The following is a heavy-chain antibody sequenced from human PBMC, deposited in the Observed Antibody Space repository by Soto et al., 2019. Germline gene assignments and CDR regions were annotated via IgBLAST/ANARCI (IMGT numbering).Heavy chain of an antibody. CDR1: GFTFSSYA. J-gene: IGHJ4*02. CDR2: ISGSGGST. V-gene: IGHV3-23*01. CDR3: AKGSEMGDILTGYYYYFDY. Sequence: GGSLRLSCAASGFTFSSYAMSWVRQAPGKGLEWVSAISGSGGSTYYADSVKGRFTISRDNSKNTLYLQMNSLRAEDTAVYYCAKGSEMGDILTGYYYYFDYWGQGTLVTVSS. D-gene: IGHD3-9*01.